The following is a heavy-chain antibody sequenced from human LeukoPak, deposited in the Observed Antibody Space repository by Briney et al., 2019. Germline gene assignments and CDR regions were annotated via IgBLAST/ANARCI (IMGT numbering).Heavy chain of an antibody. CDR2: IYYSGIT. Sequence: SETLSLTCTVSGDSISSSNYYWGWIRQPPGKGLEWIASIYYSGITYYNPSLKSRVNISVDTPKNQFSLKLNSVTAADTAVYYCASLPSNDAFDVWGRGTMITVSS. CDR1: GDSISSSNYY. CDR3: ASLPSNDAFDV. V-gene: IGHV4-39*01. J-gene: IGHJ3*01.